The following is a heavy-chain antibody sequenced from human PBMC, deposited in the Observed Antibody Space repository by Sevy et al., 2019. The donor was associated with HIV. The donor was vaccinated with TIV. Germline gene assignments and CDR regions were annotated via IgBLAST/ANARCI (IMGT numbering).Heavy chain of an antibody. Sequence: GESLKISCATSGFNFSTYVMNWVRQAPGKGLEWVAVIWYDETNKYYADPMKGRFTISRDNSKNTPYLQMNSLRAEDTAVYYCAREEDTSSSLGYGMDVWGQGTMVTVSS. CDR3: AREEDTSSSLGYGMDV. D-gene: IGHD2-15*01. CDR2: IWYDETNK. V-gene: IGHV3-33*01. CDR1: GFNFSTYV. J-gene: IGHJ6*02.